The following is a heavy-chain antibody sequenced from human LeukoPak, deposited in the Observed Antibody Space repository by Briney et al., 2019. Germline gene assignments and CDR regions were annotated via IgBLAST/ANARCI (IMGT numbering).Heavy chain of an antibody. D-gene: IGHD2-21*02. J-gene: IGHJ4*02. Sequence: GGSLRLSCGASGFTFSSYAMSWVRQAPGKGLEWVSAISGSGGSTYYADSVKGRFTISRDNSKNTLYLQMNSLRAEDTAVYYCAKDRPISMVTAWFDYWGQGTLVTVSS. CDR1: GFTFSSYA. V-gene: IGHV3-23*01. CDR2: ISGSGGST. CDR3: AKDRPISMVTAWFDY.